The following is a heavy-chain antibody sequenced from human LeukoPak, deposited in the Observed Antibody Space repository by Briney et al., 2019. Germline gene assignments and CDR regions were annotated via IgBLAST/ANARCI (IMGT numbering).Heavy chain of an antibody. D-gene: IGHD6-13*01. V-gene: IGHV1-46*01. CDR3: ARGAAAAGTAAGYFQH. Sequence: ASVKVSCKASGYTFTSYYMHWVRQAPGQGLEWMGIINPSGGSTSYAQKFQGRVTMTRDTSTSTVYMELSSLRSEDTAVYYCARGAAAAGTAAGYFQHWGQGTPVTVSS. J-gene: IGHJ1*01. CDR2: INPSGGST. CDR1: GYTFTSYY.